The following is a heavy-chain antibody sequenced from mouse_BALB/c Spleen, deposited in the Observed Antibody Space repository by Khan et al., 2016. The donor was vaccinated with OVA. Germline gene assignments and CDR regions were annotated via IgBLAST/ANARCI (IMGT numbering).Heavy chain of an antibody. V-gene: IGHV9-3-1*01. Sequence: LKESGPELKKPGEPVKISCKASGYTFTKNGMNWAKQAPGKGLKWMGWINTYTGEPTYADDFKGRFAFSLETSASTAYLQINNLKNEDTATYFCARVGFAGTMDSWGQGTSVTVSP. CDR1: GYTFTKNG. CDR2: INTYTGEP. CDR3: ARVGFAGTMDS. J-gene: IGHJ4*01.